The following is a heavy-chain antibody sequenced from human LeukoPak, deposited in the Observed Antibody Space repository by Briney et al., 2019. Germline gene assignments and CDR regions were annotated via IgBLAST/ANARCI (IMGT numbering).Heavy chain of an antibody. CDR1: GGSISGYY. CDR3: VRDLVATIDHYYYGMDV. Sequence: SETLSLTCTVSGGSISGYYWTWIRQPAGKGLEWIGRIYTTGTTKYNPSLKSRVTMSVDTSKNQFSLKLTSVTAADTAVYYCVRDLVATIDHYYYGMDVWGQGTTVTVSS. J-gene: IGHJ6*02. V-gene: IGHV4-4*07. D-gene: IGHD5-12*01. CDR2: IYTTGTT.